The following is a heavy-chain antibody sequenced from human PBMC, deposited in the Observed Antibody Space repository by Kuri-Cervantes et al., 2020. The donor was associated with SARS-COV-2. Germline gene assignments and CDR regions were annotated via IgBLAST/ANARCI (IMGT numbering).Heavy chain of an antibody. CDR1: GFTFSSYA. Sequence: GESLKISCAASGFTFSSYAMSWVRQAPGKGLEWVSAISGSGGSTYYADSVKGRFTISRDNSKNALYLQMNSLRAEDTAVYYCAKGVGATRWGQGTLVTVSS. D-gene: IGHD1-26*01. CDR3: AKGVGATR. V-gene: IGHV3-23*01. J-gene: IGHJ4*02. CDR2: ISGSGGST.